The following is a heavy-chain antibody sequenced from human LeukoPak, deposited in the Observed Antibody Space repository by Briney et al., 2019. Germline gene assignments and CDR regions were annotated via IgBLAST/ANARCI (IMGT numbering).Heavy chain of an antibody. CDR2: ISDSGART. V-gene: IGHV3-23*01. D-gene: IGHD3-22*01. CDR1: GFAFHTFA. CDR3: AKDRNLYYYDKSDWPSHYFDS. J-gene: IGHJ4*02. Sequence: GGSLRLSCVVSGFAFHTFAMSWVRQAPGRGLEWVSAISDSGARTYYADSVKGRFTISRDNSKNTLYLQMNSLRADDTAVYYCAKDRNLYYYDKSDWPSHYFDSWGQGTLVTVSS.